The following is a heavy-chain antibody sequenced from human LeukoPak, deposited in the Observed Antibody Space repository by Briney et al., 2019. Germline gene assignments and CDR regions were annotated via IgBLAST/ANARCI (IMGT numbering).Heavy chain of an antibody. D-gene: IGHD2-8*02. V-gene: IGHV3-74*01. CDR3: TRVQAGRSGLMDV. Sequence: PGGSLRLSCAASGFTLNGYWVHWVRQAPGEGLVWVSRIDPDGSTTNYAESVKGRFTTSRDNAKNTVYLQMNSLRAEDTALYYCTRVQAGRSGLMDVWGRGTTVTVSS. J-gene: IGHJ6*02. CDR2: IDPDGSTT. CDR1: GFTLNGYW.